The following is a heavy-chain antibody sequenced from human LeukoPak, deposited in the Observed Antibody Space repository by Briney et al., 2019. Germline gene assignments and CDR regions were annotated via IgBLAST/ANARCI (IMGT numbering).Heavy chain of an antibody. CDR1: GFTFSSYA. D-gene: IGHD2-2*01. CDR3: AKMGGIVVVPAAMVNY. Sequence: PGGSLRLSCAASGFTFSSYAMSWVRQAPGKGLEWVSAISGSGGSTYYADSVKGRFTISRDNSKNTLYLQMNSLRAEDTAVYYCAKMGGIVVVPAAMVNYWGQGTLVTVSS. CDR2: ISGSGGST. J-gene: IGHJ4*02. V-gene: IGHV3-23*01.